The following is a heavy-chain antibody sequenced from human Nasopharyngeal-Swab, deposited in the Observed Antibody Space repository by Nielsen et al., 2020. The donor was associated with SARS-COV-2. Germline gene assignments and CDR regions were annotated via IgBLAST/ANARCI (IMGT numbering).Heavy chain of an antibody. V-gene: IGHV3-23*01. CDR3: TRGLTGHIVQWNPSPY. CDR1: GFTFSSYA. D-gene: IGHD1-14*01. J-gene: IGHJ4*02. Sequence: GGSLRLSCAASGFTFSSYAMSWVRQAPGKGLEWVSAISGSGGSTYYADSVKGRFTISRDNSKNTLYLQMNSLRADDTALYFCTRGLTGHIVQWNPSPYWGQGTLVTVSS. CDR2: ISGSGGST.